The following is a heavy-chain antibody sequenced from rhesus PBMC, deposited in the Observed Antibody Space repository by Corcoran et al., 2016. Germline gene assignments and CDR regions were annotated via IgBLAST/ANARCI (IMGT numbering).Heavy chain of an antibody. J-gene: IGHJ4*01. Sequence: EVQLVETGGGLVQPGGSLKLSCAASGFTFSSYGMSWVLQAPGKGLAWVSAIISGGGSTYYADSVKGRLNICRDNSKNTLSLQMDSLRAEDTAVYYCANNRGDFDYWGQGVLVTVSS. CDR2: IISGGGST. CDR1: GFTFSSYG. CDR3: ANNRGDFDY. V-gene: IGHV3S5*01.